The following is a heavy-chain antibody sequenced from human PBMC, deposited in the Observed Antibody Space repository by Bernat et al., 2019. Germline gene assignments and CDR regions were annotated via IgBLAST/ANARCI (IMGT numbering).Heavy chain of an antibody. Sequence: EVQLLESGGGLVQPGGSLRLSCAASGFTFSSYAMSWVRQAPGKGLEWVLGISGSGGSTNYADSVKGRFTISRDNSKNTLYLQMNSLRAEDTAVYYCAKDEEWEATPYWGQGTLVTVSS. CDR3: AKDEEWEATPY. V-gene: IGHV3-23*01. CDR1: GFTFSSYA. CDR2: ISGSGGST. J-gene: IGHJ4*02. D-gene: IGHD1-26*01.